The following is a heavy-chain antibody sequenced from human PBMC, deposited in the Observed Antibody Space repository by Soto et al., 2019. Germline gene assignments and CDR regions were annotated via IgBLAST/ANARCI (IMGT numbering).Heavy chain of an antibody. CDR3: ARAPYSSSWNHYYYYMDV. V-gene: IGHV4-59*11. CDR1: CGSINNHY. CDR2: IYYSGST. D-gene: IGHD6-13*01. Sequence: PSETLSLTCTVSCGSINNHYWSWIRQPPGQGLEWIGYIYYSGSTNYNPSLKSRVTISVDTSKNQFSLKLSSVTAADTAVYYCARAPYSSSWNHYYYYMDVWGKGTTVTVSS. J-gene: IGHJ6*03.